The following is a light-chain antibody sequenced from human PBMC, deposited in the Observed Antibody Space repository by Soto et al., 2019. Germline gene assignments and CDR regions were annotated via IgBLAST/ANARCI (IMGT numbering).Light chain of an antibody. CDR3: QQYNHWQYP. CDR2: GAS. Sequence: EIVMTQSPATLSVSPGERATLSCRASQSVSSNLAWYQQKPGQAPRLLIYGASTRATGSRPRFSGSEPETELSHPNSRLHSGDYAVYYCQQYNHWQYPFGQGNKLEIK. CDR1: QSVSSN. V-gene: IGKV3-15*01. J-gene: IGKJ2*01.